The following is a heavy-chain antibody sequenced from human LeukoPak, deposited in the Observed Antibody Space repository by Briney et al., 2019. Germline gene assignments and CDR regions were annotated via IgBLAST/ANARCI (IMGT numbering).Heavy chain of an antibody. Sequence: GGFLRLSCAASGFTFSSYAMSWVRQAPGKGLEWVSAISGSGGSTYYADSVKGRFTISRDNSKNTLYLQMNSLRAEDTAVYYCAKDQGRWLQLYGMDVWGQGTTVTVSS. CDR3: AKDQGRWLQLYGMDV. V-gene: IGHV3-23*01. CDR2: ISGSGGST. J-gene: IGHJ6*02. CDR1: GFTFSSYA. D-gene: IGHD5-24*01.